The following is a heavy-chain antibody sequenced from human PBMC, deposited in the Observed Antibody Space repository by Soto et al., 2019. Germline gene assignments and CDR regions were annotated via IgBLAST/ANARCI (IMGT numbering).Heavy chain of an antibody. CDR2: ISGSGGST. CDR3: AKARDYYDSSGYFDY. D-gene: IGHD3-22*01. Sequence: GGSLRLSCAASGFTFSSYAMSWVRQAPGKGLEWVSAISGSGGSTYYADSVKGRFTISRDNSKNTLYLQMNSLRAGDTAVYYCAKARDYYDSSGYFDYWGQGTLVTVSS. V-gene: IGHV3-23*01. CDR1: GFTFSSYA. J-gene: IGHJ4*02.